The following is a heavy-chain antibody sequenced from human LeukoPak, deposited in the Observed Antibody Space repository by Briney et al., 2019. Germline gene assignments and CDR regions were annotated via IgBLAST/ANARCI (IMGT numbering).Heavy chain of an antibody. CDR1: GFTFSSYW. J-gene: IGHJ4*02. CDR2: IKTDGSDT. D-gene: IGHD4-11*01. Sequence: GGSLRLSCAASGFTFSSYWMHWVRQSPGKGLVWVSRIKTDGSDTYYADSVRGRFTISRDNAKNTLYLQMDSLRAEDTAVYFCARGDYSSHTLWGQGTLVPVSS. V-gene: IGHV3-74*01. CDR3: ARGDYSSHTL.